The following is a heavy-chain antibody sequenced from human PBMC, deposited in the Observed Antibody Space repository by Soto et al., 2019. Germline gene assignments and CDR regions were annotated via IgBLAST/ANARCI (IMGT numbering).Heavy chain of an antibody. V-gene: IGHV4-39*01. J-gene: IGHJ4*02. Sequence: PSETLSLTCTVSGGSISSGDYYWAWIRQPPGKGLEWIGSIYYSGTTYYNPSLKSRVTISVDRSKNQFSLKLSSVTAADTAVYYCARFNTAMVTIDYWGQGTLVTVSS. CDR3: ARFNTAMVTIDY. D-gene: IGHD5-18*01. CDR2: IYYSGTT. CDR1: GGSISSGDYY.